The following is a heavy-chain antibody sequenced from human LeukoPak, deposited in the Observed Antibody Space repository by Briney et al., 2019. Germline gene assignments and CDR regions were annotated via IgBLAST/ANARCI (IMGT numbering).Heavy chain of an antibody. Sequence: PGGSLRLSCAASGFIFSNYGMHWVRQAPGQGLEWMGIINPSGGSTSYAQKFQGRVTMTRDTSISTAYMELSRLRSDDTAVYYCAREVSMVRGVIIPSNWFDPWGQGTLVTVSS. J-gene: IGHJ5*02. V-gene: IGHV1-46*01. D-gene: IGHD3-10*01. CDR3: AREVSMVRGVIIPSNWFDP. CDR1: GFIFSNYG. CDR2: INPSGGST.